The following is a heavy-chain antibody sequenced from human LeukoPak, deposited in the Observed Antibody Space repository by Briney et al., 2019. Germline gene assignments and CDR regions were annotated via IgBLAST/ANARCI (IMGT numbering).Heavy chain of an antibody. CDR2: INPNSGGT. Sequence: ASVKVSCKASGYTFTDYYMNWVRQAPGQGLEWMGWINPNSGGTNYAQKFQGRVTMTRDTSSSTAFMELSRLRSDDTAVYYCARASYSYDINGWVPFDYWGQGTLVTVSS. CDR1: GYTFTDYY. V-gene: IGHV1-2*02. CDR3: ARASYSYDINGWVPFDY. D-gene: IGHD3-22*01. J-gene: IGHJ4*02.